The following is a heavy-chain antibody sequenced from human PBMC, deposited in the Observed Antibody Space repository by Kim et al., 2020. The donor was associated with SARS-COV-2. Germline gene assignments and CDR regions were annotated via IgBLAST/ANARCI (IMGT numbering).Heavy chain of an antibody. V-gene: IGHV4-34*01. J-gene: IGHJ4*02. CDR2: INHSGST. CDR1: GGSFSGYY. D-gene: IGHD5-18*01. CDR3: ARGNNVDTAMVRLDY. Sequence: SETLSLTCAVYGGSFSGYYWSWIRQPPGKGLEWIGEINHSGSTNYNPSLKSRVTISVDTSKNQFSLKLSSVTAADTAVYYCARGNNVDTAMVRLDYWGQGTLVTVSS.